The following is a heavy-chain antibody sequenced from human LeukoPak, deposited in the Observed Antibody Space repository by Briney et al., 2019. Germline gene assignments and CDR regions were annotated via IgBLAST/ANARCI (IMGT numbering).Heavy chain of an antibody. CDR1: GASITTNTYF. CDR3: ARDLWDFWSGPFDP. D-gene: IGHD3-3*01. J-gene: IGHJ5*02. V-gene: IGHV4-61*01. Sequence: SQTLSLTCAVSGASITTNTYFWTWIRQPPGKGLEGMGYIYYSGNTKYNPSLKSRVTMSIGTSKNHFSLKLSSVTAADTAVYYCARDLWDFWSGPFDPWGQGTLVTVSS. CDR2: IYYSGNT.